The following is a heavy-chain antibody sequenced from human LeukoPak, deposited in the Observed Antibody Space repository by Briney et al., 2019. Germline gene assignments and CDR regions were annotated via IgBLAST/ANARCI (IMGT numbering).Heavy chain of an antibody. V-gene: IGHV4-4*07. J-gene: IGHJ6*04. Sequence: SETLSLTCTVSGGSISSYYWSWIRQPAGKGLEWIGHFYSSTRTTYNPSLESRVTISGDTAKNQFSLKLDSVTAADTAVYFCARCMSELDYGDYAYYYHMDVWGKGTTVTVSS. CDR1: GGSISSYY. D-gene: IGHD4-17*01. CDR2: FYSSTRT. CDR3: ARCMSELDYGDYAYYYHMDV.